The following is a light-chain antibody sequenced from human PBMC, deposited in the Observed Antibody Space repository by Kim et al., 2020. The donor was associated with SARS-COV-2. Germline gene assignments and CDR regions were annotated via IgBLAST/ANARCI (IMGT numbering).Light chain of an antibody. CDR3: QQYHDLPYT. Sequence: DIVMTQSPDSLAVSLGERATFNCKSSQSVSNKLVWYQQKPGQPPKLLIRWSSDRESGVPDRFSGSGSGTDFTLSISSLQAEDVAVYQCQQYHDLPYTFGQGTKLEI. J-gene: IGKJ2*01. CDR2: WSS. V-gene: IGKV4-1*01. CDR1: QSVSNK.